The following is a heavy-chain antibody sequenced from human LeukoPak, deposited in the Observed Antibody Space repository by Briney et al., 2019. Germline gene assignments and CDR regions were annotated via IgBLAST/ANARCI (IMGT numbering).Heavy chain of an antibody. CDR1: GGSISSSSYY. CDR2: IYYSGST. V-gene: IGHV4-39*07. CDR3: AREDTPAANVRWFDP. J-gene: IGHJ5*02. Sequence: SETLSLTCTVSGGSISSSSYYWGWIRQPPGKGLEWIGSIYYSGSTYYNPSLKSRVTISVDTSKNQFSLKLSSVTAADTAVYYCAREDTPAANVRWFDPWGQGTLVTVSS. D-gene: IGHD2-2*01.